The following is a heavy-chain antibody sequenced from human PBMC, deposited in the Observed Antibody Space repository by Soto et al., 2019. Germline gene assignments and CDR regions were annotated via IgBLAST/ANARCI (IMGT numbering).Heavy chain of an antibody. D-gene: IGHD6-13*01. Sequence: QVQLHQWGAGLLKPSETLSLACSIYSGSFSGYYWSWIRQPPGKGLEWIGEIRQSGNTNYSPSLKSRVSISIDTSKKQFSLNLASVSAADTVVYYCERAPKVSGWSQTRTEFWGQGALVTVSS. CDR2: IRQSGNT. J-gene: IGHJ4*02. CDR1: SGSFSGYY. V-gene: IGHV4-34*01. CDR3: ERAPKVSGWSQTRTEF.